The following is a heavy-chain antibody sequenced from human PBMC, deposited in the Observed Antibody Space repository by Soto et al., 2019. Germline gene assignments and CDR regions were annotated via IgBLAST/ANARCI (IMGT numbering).Heavy chain of an antibody. D-gene: IGHD1-26*01. Sequence: SETLSLTCAVSGGSISSDGYSWSWIRQPPGKGLEWIGDIYHSGTTHYNPSLKSRVTISIDKSKNQFSLKLSSVTAADTAVYYCARGAFAGWFDPWGQGTLVTVSS. J-gene: IGHJ5*02. CDR2: IYHSGTT. CDR3: ARGAFAGWFDP. CDR1: GGSISSDGYS. V-gene: IGHV4-30-2*01.